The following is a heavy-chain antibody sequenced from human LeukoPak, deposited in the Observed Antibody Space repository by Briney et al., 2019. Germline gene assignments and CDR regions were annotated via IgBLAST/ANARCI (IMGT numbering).Heavy chain of an antibody. CDR2: IYYSGSS. J-gene: IGHJ4*02. Sequence: PSETLSLTCTVSGGSISSSSYSWGWIRPPPGKGLEGIGCIYYSGSSSYNPSLHSRVTISVDTTKNQFSLKLSSVIAADTAVYYCARQIRSGYCSSTSCYSHTEPPDTFDYWGQGTLVTVSS. V-gene: IGHV4-39*01. D-gene: IGHD2-2*01. CDR3: ARQIRSGYCSSTSCYSHTEPPDTFDY. CDR1: GGSISSSSYS.